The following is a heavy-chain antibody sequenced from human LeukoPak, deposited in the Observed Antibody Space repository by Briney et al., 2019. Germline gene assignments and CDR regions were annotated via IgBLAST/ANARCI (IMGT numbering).Heavy chain of an antibody. D-gene: IGHD3-22*01. J-gene: IGHJ3*02. CDR2: FNPSGGST. CDR3: AKDLGTITMIVYYPGAFDI. Sequence: ASVKVSCKASGYTFTNYYMHWVRQAPGQGLEWMGVFNPSGGSTSYAQKLQGRVTLTRDTSTSTVYMELSSLRSEDMAVYYCAKDLGTITMIVYYPGAFDIWGQGTMVTVSS. CDR1: GYTFTNYY. V-gene: IGHV1-46*01.